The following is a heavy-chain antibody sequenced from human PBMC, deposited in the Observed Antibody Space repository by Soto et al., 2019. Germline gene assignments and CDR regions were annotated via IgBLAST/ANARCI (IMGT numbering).Heavy chain of an antibody. V-gene: IGHV3-23*01. Sequence: GGSLRLSYAASGFTFSSYAVSWVRQAPGKGLGWVSLISDSGGRTSYADSVKGRFTISRDNSKNTVYLQMNSLRAEDTAIYYCAKDRDSGSGSYYSADEYWGQGTLVTVSS. J-gene: IGHJ4*02. CDR3: AKDRDSGSGSYYSADEY. D-gene: IGHD3-10*01. CDR2: ISDSGGRT. CDR1: GFTFSSYA.